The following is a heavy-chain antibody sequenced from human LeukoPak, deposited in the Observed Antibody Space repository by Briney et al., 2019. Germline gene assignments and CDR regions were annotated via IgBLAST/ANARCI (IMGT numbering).Heavy chain of an antibody. CDR2: FHYSGTT. CDR1: GASISTSYYY. V-gene: IGHV4-39*01. Sequence: PSETLSLTCTVSGASISTSYYYWAWIRQPPGKGLEWIGNFHYSGTTYYNPSLKSRVAISIDTSKNQFFLRLSSVTAADTAVYYCARQVTYGYGYGYYFDFWGQGALVTVSS. J-gene: IGHJ4*02. D-gene: IGHD5-18*01. CDR3: ARQVTYGYGYGYYFDF.